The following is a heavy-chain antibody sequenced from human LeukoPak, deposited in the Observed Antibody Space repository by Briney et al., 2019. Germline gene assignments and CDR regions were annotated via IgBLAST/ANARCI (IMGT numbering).Heavy chain of an antibody. Sequence: GGSLRLSCVASGFTFSSYGMHWVRQAPGKGLEWVAVIWYDGSNKYYADSVKGRFTISRDNSKNTLYLQMNSLRAEDTAVYYCARDRGQLITNYYFDYWGQGTLVTVSS. CDR1: GFTFSSYG. J-gene: IGHJ4*02. D-gene: IGHD6-13*01. CDR2: IWYDGSNK. V-gene: IGHV3-33*01. CDR3: ARDRGQLITNYYFDY.